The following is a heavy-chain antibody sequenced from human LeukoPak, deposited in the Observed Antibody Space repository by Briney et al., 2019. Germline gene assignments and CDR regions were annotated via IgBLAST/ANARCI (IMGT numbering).Heavy chain of an antibody. CDR3: ARKHDSGWYFDY. V-gene: IGHV4-4*07. CDR1: GGSISSYY. CDR2: IYNSVST. D-gene: IGHD6-19*01. J-gene: IGHJ4*02. Sequence: SETLSLTCTVSGGSISSYYWSWVRQPAGKGLEWIGRIYNSVSTNYNPSLKSRVTMSADTSKNQFSLKLSSVTAADTAVYYCARKHDSGWYFDYWGQGTLVTVSS.